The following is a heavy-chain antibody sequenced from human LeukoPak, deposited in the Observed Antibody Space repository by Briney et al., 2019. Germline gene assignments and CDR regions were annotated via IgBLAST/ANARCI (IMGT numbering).Heavy chain of an antibody. J-gene: IGHJ4*02. CDR3: ARDRGYSYGLDY. Sequence: PSQTLSLTCTVSGASVNSGGYYWTWIRQRPGTGLEWIGYIYHSGNANYNPSLQSRVVISVDTSKNQFSLNLSSVTAADTAVYYCARDRGYSYGLDYWGQGRLVTVSS. D-gene: IGHD5-12*01. V-gene: IGHV4-31*03. CDR2: IYHSGNA. CDR1: GASVNSGGYY.